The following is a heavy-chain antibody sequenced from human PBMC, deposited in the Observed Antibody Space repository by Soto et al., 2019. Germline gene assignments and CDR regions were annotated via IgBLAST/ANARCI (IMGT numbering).Heavy chain of an antibody. V-gene: IGHV3-15*01. CDR3: TRAPPIAAAPVGMDV. J-gene: IGHJ6*02. D-gene: IGHD6-13*01. Sequence: GGSLRLTCAASGFTFSNAWMNWVRQAPGKGLEWVGRIKSKADGGTTDYAASVKGRFTISRDDSKSIAYLQMNSLKTEDTAVYYCTRAPPIAAAPVGMDVWGQGTTVTVSS. CDR2: IKSKADGGTT. CDR1: GFTFSNAW.